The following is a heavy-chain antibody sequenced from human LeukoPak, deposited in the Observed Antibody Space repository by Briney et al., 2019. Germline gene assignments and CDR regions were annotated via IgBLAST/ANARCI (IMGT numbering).Heavy chain of an antibody. J-gene: IGHJ4*02. D-gene: IGHD6-13*01. CDR2: IYSGGST. CDR3: ARRWWQQLVVTLFDY. V-gene: IGHV3-66*04. CDR1: GFTVSSNY. Sequence: GGSLRLSCAASGFTVSSNYMSWVRQAPGKGLEWVSVIYSGGSTDYADSVKGRFTISRDNSKNTLYLQMNSLRAEDTAVYYCARRWWQQLVVTLFDYWGQGTLVTVSS.